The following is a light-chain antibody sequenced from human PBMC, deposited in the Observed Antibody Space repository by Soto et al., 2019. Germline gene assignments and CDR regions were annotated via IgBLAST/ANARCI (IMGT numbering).Light chain of an antibody. CDR2: ETS. J-gene: IGLJ1*01. V-gene: IGLV2-23*01. Sequence: QSALTQPASVSGSPGQSVTMSCTGTSSDFGSYKFVSWYQHHPGTVPKVIIYETSKRPSGVSDRFSGSKSGNTASLTISGLQAEDEADYYCFSFTSTNTHVFGSGTKVTVL. CDR3: FSFTSTNTHV. CDR1: SSDFGSYKF.